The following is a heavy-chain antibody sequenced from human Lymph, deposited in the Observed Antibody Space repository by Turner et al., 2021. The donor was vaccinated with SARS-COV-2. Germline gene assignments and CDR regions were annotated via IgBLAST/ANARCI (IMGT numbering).Heavy chain of an antibody. D-gene: IGHD3-3*01. CDR1: GYSFTTYW. CDR2: IYPGDSDT. J-gene: IGHJ4*02. Sequence: EVQLVQSGAEVNKPGESLKLSCRPSGYSFTTYWIGWVRQMHGKGLEWMGIIYPGDSDTRYSPSFQGQVTISADKSISTAYLQWSSLKASDTAMYYCARREWGGSLGHIDYWGQGTLVTVSS. V-gene: IGHV5-51*01. CDR3: ARREWGGSLGHIDY.